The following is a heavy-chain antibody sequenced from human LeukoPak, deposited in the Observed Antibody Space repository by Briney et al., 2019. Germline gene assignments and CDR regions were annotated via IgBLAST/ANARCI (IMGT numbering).Heavy chain of an antibody. CDR3: ARDRAVRSSSPFDY. D-gene: IGHD3-10*01. V-gene: IGHV3-53*01. CDR2: IYNGGTT. J-gene: IGHJ4*02. Sequence: GGSLRLSCAASGFTVSGNYMTWVRQAPGKGLQWVSVIYNGGTTYYAASVKGRFTISRDNSKNTLYLQMNSLRAEDTAVYYCARDRAVRSSSPFDYWGQGTLVTVSS. CDR1: GFTVSGNY.